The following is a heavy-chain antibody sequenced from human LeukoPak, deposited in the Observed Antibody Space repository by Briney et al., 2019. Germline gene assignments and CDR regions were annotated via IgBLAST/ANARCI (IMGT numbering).Heavy chain of an antibody. CDR1: GSSISNYY. CDR2: IYTSGGT. Sequence: SETLSLTCTVSGSSISNYYWTWIRQPAGKGLEWIGRIYTSGGTNYNPSLKTRVTMSVDTSKNQVSLKLSSVTAADTAMYYCARAAEYSSGWYLFDYWARESWSPSPQ. J-gene: IGHJ4*02. V-gene: IGHV4-4*07. D-gene: IGHD6-19*01. CDR3: ARAAEYSSGWYLFDY.